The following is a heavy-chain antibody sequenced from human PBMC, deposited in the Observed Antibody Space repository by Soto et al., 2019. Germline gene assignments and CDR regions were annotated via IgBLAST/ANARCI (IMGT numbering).Heavy chain of an antibody. D-gene: IGHD3-22*01. Sequence: SETLSLTCAVYGGSFSGYYWSWIRQPPGKGLEWIGEINHSGSTNYNPSLKSRVTISVDTSKNQFSLKLSSVTAADTAVYYCARGLRTAPLWSGYYYKDAFDIWGQGTMVTVS. J-gene: IGHJ3*02. CDR1: GGSFSGYY. CDR2: INHSGST. CDR3: ARGLRTAPLWSGYYYKDAFDI. V-gene: IGHV4-34*01.